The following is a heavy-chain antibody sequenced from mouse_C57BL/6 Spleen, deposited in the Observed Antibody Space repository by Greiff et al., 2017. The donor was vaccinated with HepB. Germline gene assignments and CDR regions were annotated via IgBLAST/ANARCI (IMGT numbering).Heavy chain of an antibody. CDR3: ATLWDPFAY. V-gene: IGHV2-5*01. CDR1: GFSLTSYG. CDR2: IWRGGST. Sequence: VMLVESGPGLVQPSQSLSITCTVSGFSLTSYGVHWVRQSPGKGLEWLGVIWRGGSTDYNAAFMSRLSITKDNSKSQVFFKMNRLQADDPAIYYRATLWDPFAYWGQGTLVTVSA. D-gene: IGHD4-1*01. J-gene: IGHJ3*01.